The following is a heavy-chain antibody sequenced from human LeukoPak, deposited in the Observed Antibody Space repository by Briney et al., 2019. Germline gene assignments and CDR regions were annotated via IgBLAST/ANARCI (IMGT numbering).Heavy chain of an antibody. J-gene: IGHJ5*02. Sequence: GESLKISCKGSGYSFTSYWIGWVRQMPGKGLEWMGITYPGDSDTRYSPSFQGQVTISADKSISTAYLQWSSLKASDTAMYYCARLEYSSSWYPKYNWFDPWGQGTLVTVSS. D-gene: IGHD6-13*01. CDR1: GYSFTSYW. CDR3: ARLEYSSSWYPKYNWFDP. V-gene: IGHV5-51*01. CDR2: TYPGDSDT.